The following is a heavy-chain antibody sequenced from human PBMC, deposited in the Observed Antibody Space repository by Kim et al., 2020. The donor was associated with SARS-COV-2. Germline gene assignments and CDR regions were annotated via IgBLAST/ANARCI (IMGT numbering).Heavy chain of an antibody. CDR1: GFIFSSYS. CDR3: ARGRTAMVTPTDPFDY. V-gene: IGHV3-21*01. Sequence: GGSLRLSCAASGFIFSSYSMNWVRQAPGKGLEWVSSISSSSTYIYYADSVKGRFTISRDNAKNSLYLQMNSLRAEDTAVYYCARGRTAMVTPTDPFDYWGQGTLVTVSS. J-gene: IGHJ4*02. D-gene: IGHD5-18*01. CDR2: ISSSSTYI.